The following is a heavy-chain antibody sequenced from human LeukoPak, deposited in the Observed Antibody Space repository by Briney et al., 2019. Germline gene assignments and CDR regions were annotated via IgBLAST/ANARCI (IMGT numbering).Heavy chain of an antibody. Sequence: GGSLRLSCAASGFTFSSYGMHWVRQAPGKGLEWVAVIWYDGSNKYYADSVKGRFTISRDNSKNTLYLQMNSLRAEDTAVYYCARGSGKIRITIFGVVINDNYYYYMDVWGKGTTVTVSS. CDR2: IWYDGSNK. CDR1: GFTFSSYG. CDR3: ARGSGKIRITIFGVVINDNYYYYMDV. D-gene: IGHD3-3*01. V-gene: IGHV3-33*01. J-gene: IGHJ6*03.